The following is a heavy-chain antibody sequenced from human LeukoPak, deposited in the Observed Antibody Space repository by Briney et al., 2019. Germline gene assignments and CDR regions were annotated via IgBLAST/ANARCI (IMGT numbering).Heavy chain of an antibody. CDR3: AKGDDYYGSGSYPDY. J-gene: IGHJ4*02. Sequence: PGGSLRLSCAASGFSSYGMHWVRQAPGKGLEWVAFIRYGGSNKYYADSVKGRFTISRDNSRNTLYLQMNSLRAEDTAVYYCAKGDDYYGSGSYPDYWGQGTLVTVSS. CDR2: IRYGGSNK. CDR1: GFSSYG. V-gene: IGHV3-30*02. D-gene: IGHD3-10*01.